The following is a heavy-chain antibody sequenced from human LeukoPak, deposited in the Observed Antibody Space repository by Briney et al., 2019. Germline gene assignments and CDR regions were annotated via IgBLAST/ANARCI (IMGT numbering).Heavy chain of an antibody. CDR1: GFTVSNNY. CDR2: IRYDGSTK. V-gene: IGHV3-33*08. D-gene: IGHD5-12*01. Sequence: GGSLRLSCAASGFTVSNNYMSWVRQAPGKGLEWVAVIRYDGSTKYYADSVKGRFTISRDNSKNTVYLEMNSLRAEDTAVYYCARAYSRESGYDFVFENWGQGTLVSVSS. CDR3: ARAYSRESGYDFVFEN. J-gene: IGHJ4*02.